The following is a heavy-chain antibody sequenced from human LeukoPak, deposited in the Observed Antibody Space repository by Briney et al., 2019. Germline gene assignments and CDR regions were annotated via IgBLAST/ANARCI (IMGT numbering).Heavy chain of an antibody. Sequence: SETLSLTCTVSGYSISSGYYWGWIRQPPGKGLEWIGSIYHSGSTYYNPSLKSRVTISVDTSKNQFSLKLSSVTAADTAVYYCARGHDYGDYGRTNWFDPWGQGTLVTVSS. D-gene: IGHD4-17*01. CDR1: GYSISSGYY. V-gene: IGHV4-38-2*02. CDR2: IYHSGST. CDR3: ARGHDYGDYGRTNWFDP. J-gene: IGHJ5*02.